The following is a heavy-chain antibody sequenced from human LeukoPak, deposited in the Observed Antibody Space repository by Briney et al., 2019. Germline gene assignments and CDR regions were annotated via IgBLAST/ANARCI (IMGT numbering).Heavy chain of an antibody. CDR1: GFSFKTYG. D-gene: IGHD3-16*01. Sequence: PGGSLRLSCAASGFSFKTYGMHWVRQAPGKGLEWVSSISSSSSYIYYADSVKGRFTISRDNAKNSLYLQMNSLRAEDTAVYYCARDLGDTYAFDIWGQGTMVTVSS. CDR3: ARDLGDTYAFDI. CDR2: ISSSSSYI. J-gene: IGHJ3*02. V-gene: IGHV3-21*01.